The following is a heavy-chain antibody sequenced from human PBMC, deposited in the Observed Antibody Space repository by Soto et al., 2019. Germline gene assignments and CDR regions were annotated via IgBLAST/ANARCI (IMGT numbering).Heavy chain of an antibody. J-gene: IGHJ4*02. V-gene: IGHV4-39*01. CDR1: GGSINRADHY. Sequence: QLQLQESGPGLVKPSETLSLTCSVSGGSINRADHYWGWIRQPPGKGLEWIGSIYYSGNTHYNQSLKSRVTMSVDTSKNQFSLKLSSVTAADTAVYYCARRIEVYDSLWESYRYTVFDYWGQGILVTVSS. D-gene: IGHD3-16*02. CDR2: IYYSGNT. CDR3: ARRIEVYDSLWESYRYTVFDY.